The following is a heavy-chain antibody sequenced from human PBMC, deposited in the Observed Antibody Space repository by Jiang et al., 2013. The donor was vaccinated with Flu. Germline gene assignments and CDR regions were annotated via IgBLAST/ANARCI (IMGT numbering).Heavy chain of an antibody. V-gene: IGHV4-4*02. CDR3: ARVFSTGLQGPLTFDL. D-gene: IGHD4-11*01. Sequence: GPGLVKPSGTLSLNCVVSGDSIISNYWWSWARQSPGKGLEWIAEINHVGSAHYNSSLDHRVTILVDKSTNQFSLELRSVTAADTAMYYCARVFSTGLQGPLTFDLWGQGTMVIVSS. CDR2: INHVGSA. CDR1: GDSIISNYW. J-gene: IGHJ3*01.